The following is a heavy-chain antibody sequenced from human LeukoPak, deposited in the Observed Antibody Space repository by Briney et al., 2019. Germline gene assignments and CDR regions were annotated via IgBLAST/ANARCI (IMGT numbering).Heavy chain of an antibody. J-gene: IGHJ4*02. CDR3: AREVGQFYYGSGSYLGYFDY. CDR2: IYHSGST. D-gene: IGHD3-10*01. CDR1: GGSISSGGYS. V-gene: IGHV4-30-2*01. Sequence: SETLSLTCAVSGGSISSGGYSWSWIRQPPGKVLEWIGYIYHSGSTYYNPSLKSRATISVDSSNNQFSLKLSSVTAADTAVYYCAREVGQFYYGSGSYLGYFDYWGQGTLVTVSS.